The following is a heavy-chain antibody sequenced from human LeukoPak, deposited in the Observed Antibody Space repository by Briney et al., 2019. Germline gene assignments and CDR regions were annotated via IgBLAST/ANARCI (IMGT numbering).Heavy chain of an antibody. Sequence: SVMVSCKASGGTFSSYAISWVRQAPGQGLEWMGGIIPIFGTANYAQKFQGRVTITADESTSTAYMELSSLRSEDTAVYYCATPATLVVVVAATDYYYYGMDVWGQGTTVTVSS. D-gene: IGHD2-15*01. V-gene: IGHV1-69*13. CDR1: GGTFSSYA. CDR3: ATPATLVVVVAATDYYYYGMDV. J-gene: IGHJ6*02. CDR2: IIPIFGTA.